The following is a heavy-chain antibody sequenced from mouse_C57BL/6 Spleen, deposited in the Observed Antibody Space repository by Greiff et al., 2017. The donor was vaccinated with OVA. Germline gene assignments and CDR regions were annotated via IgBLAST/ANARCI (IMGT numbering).Heavy chain of an antibody. J-gene: IGHJ2*01. Sequence: VQLQQSGAELVRPGASVKLSCKASGYTFTDYYINWVKQRPGQGLEWIARIYPGSGNTYYNEKFKGKATLTAEKSSSTAYMQLSSLTSEDSAVYFCARGAQAIDYWGQGTTLTVSS. CDR1: GYTFTDYY. D-gene: IGHD3-2*02. CDR3: ARGAQAIDY. V-gene: IGHV1-76*01. CDR2: IYPGSGNT.